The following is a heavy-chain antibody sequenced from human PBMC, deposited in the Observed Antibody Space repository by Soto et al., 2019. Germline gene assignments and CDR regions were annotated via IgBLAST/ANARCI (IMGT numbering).Heavy chain of an antibody. D-gene: IGHD1-26*01. CDR1: GFTFSAYT. CDR2: ISYDGSSE. V-gene: IGHV3-30*14. J-gene: IGHJ3*02. Sequence: QMQLVESGGGVVQPGRSLRLSCAASGFTFSAYTMHWVRQAPGKGLEWVEVISYDGSSERYTDPVKGRFTVSRDNPKSTLYLQMNSLRAEDTATYYCARDGYSGRSDGFDIWGQGTMVTVSS. CDR3: ARDGYSGRSDGFDI.